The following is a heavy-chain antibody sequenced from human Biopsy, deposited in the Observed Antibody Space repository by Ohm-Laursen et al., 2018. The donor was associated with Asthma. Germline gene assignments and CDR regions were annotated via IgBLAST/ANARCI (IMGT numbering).Heavy chain of an antibody. CDR3: AKGQGRGIQLWSLDP. J-gene: IGHJ5*02. Sequence: GTLSLTCTVSGGSISSDYWSWLRQSPGKGLEWIGYIHNSGNTNYNPSLKSRVTISLDTSKNHFSLRLSFVTAADTAVYFCAKGQGRGIQLWSLDPWGQGILVTVSS. CDR2: IHNSGNT. D-gene: IGHD5-18*01. V-gene: IGHV4-59*01. CDR1: GGSISSDY.